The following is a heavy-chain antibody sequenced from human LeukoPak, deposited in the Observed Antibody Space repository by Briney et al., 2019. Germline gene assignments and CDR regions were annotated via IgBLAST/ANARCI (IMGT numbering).Heavy chain of an antibody. V-gene: IGHV4-59*08. CDR1: GGSISSYY. Sequence: SETLSLTCTVSGGSISSYYWSWIRQPPGKGLEWIGYIYYSGSTNYNPSLKSRVTISVDTSKNQFSLKLSSVTAADTAVYYCARLYSYGPGGLDYWGQGTLVTVSS. J-gene: IGHJ4*02. CDR3: ARLYSYGPGGLDY. D-gene: IGHD5-18*01. CDR2: IYYSGST.